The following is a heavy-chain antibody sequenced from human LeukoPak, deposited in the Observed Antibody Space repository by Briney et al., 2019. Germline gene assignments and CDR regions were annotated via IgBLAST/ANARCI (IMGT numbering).Heavy chain of an antibody. V-gene: IGHV3-21*01. D-gene: IGHD4-23*01. CDR1: GFTFSSYS. Sequence: PGGSLRLSCAASGFTFSSYSMNWVRQAPGKGLEWVSSISSSSSYIYYADSVKGRFTISRDNAKNSLYLQMNSLRAEDTAVYYCAREDVDYGGISFDYWGQGTLVTVSS. J-gene: IGHJ4*02. CDR3: AREDVDYGGISFDY. CDR2: ISSSSSYI.